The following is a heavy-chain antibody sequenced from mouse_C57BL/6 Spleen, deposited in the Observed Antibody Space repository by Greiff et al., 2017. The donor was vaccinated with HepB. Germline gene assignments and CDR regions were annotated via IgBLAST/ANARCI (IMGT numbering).Heavy chain of an antibody. CDR2: IDPETGGT. J-gene: IGHJ3*01. V-gene: IGHV1-15*01. D-gene: IGHD1-1*01. CDR3: TRTLYYYGSSPAWFAY. CDR1: GYTFTDYE. Sequence: VQLQQSGAELVRPGASVTLSCKASGYTFTDYEMHWVKQTPVHGLEWIGAIDPETGGTAYNQKFKGKAILTADKSSSTAYMELRSLTSEDSAVYYCTRTLYYYGSSPAWFAYGGQGTLVTVSA.